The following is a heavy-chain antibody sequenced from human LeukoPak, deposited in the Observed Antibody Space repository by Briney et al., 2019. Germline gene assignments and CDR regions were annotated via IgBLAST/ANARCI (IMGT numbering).Heavy chain of an antibody. V-gene: IGHV3-7*04. D-gene: IGHD2-15*01. CDR1: GSTISTYW. J-gene: IGHJ3*02. CDR3: ARSKSWYDAFDI. Sequence: PGGSLRLSCAASGSTISTYWMSWVRQAPGKGLEWVANIKQDETEKFSVDSVKGRFTISRDNAKNSLYLQMNSLRAEDTAVYYCARSKSWYDAFDIWGQGTKVTVSA. CDR2: IKQDETEK.